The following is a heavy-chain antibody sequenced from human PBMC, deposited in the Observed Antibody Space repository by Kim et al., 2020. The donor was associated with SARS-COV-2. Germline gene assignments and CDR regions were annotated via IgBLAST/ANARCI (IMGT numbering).Heavy chain of an antibody. CDR2: ISSSGGSSSGGST. CDR3: VTRIAGFGVKAGMDV. V-gene: IGHV3-64D*09. D-gene: IGHD3-10*01. J-gene: IGHJ6*02. CDR1: GFTFNTSP. Sequence: GGSLRLSCSASGFTFNTSPMHWVRQAPGKGLEFVSAISSSGGSSSGGSTYYADSVKGRFAISRDNSKNTLYLQMSSLRAEDTAVYYCVTRIAGFGVKAGMDVWGQGTTVTVSS.